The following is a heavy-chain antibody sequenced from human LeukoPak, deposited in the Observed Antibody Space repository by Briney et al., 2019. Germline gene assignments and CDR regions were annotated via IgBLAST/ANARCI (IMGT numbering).Heavy chain of an antibody. J-gene: IGHJ3*02. D-gene: IGHD1-7*01. Sequence: GGSLRLSCAASGFTFDDYAMHWVRQAPGKGLEWVSGISWNSGSIGYADSVKGRFTISRDNAKNSLYLQMNSLRDEDTAVYYCARGINYAFDIWGQGTMVTVSS. V-gene: IGHV3-9*01. CDR3: ARGINYAFDI. CDR1: GFTFDDYA. CDR2: ISWNSGSI.